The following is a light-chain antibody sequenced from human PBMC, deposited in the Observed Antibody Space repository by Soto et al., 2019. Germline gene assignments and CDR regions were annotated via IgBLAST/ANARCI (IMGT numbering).Light chain of an antibody. CDR1: SRDVGGYNY. CDR2: EVS. V-gene: IGLV2-14*01. CDR3: CSYTGSLTLL. J-gene: IGLJ2*01. Sequence: QSALTQPASVSGSPGQSITISCTGTSRDVGGYNYVSWHQQHPGKAPKVIITEVSNRPSGVSNRFSGSKSGNTASLTISGLQAEDEADYYCCSYTGSLTLLFGGGTKLTVL.